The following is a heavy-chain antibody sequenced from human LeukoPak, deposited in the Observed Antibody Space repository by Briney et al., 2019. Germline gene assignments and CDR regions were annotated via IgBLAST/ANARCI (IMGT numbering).Heavy chain of an antibody. Sequence: PSETLSLTCAVYGGSFSGYYWSWIRQPPGKGLDWIGEINHSGSTDYSPSLKSRVTISVDTSMNQFSLKLTSVTAADTAVYYCARVGKNWNDVRAFDIWGQGTMVTVSS. CDR3: ARVGKNWNDVRAFDI. D-gene: IGHD1-1*01. CDR2: INHSGST. J-gene: IGHJ3*02. V-gene: IGHV4-34*01. CDR1: GGSFSGYY.